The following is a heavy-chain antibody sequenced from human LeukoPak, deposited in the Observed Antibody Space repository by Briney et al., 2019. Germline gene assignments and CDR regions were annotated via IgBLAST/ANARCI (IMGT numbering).Heavy chain of an antibody. D-gene: IGHD3-3*01. CDR2: IYYSGST. Sequence: SETLSLTCTVSGGSISSSSYYWGWIRQPPGKGLEWIGSIYYSGSTYYNPSLKSRVTISVDTSKNQFSLKLSSVTAADTAVYYCARHQVTTIFGVVSWGQGTLVTVSS. CDR3: ARHQVTTIFGVVS. V-gene: IGHV4-39*01. CDR1: GGSISSSSYY. J-gene: IGHJ5*02.